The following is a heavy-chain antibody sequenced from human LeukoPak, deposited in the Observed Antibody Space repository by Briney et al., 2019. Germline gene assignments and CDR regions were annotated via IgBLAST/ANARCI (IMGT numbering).Heavy chain of an antibody. D-gene: IGHD6-13*01. CDR3: AKAEPASGYDY. V-gene: IGHV3-48*01. CDR2: ISDSSRTI. CDR1: GFTFSSYS. Sequence: GSLRLSCAASGFTFSSYSMNWVRQAPGKGLEWLSYISDSSRTIYYADSVKGRFTISRDNAKNSVYLQMNSLRAEDTAVYYCAKAEPASGYDYWGQGTLVTVSS. J-gene: IGHJ4*02.